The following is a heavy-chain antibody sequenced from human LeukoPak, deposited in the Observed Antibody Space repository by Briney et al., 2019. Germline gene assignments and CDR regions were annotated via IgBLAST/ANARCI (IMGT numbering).Heavy chain of an antibody. J-gene: IGHJ5*02. V-gene: IGHV1-46*01. CDR2: INPSGGST. CDR3: ATLLSALETKP. Sequence: ASVKVSCKASGYTFTSYYMHWVRQAPGQGLEWMGIINPSGGSTNYAQKFQGRVTMTRDTSTSTVYMELSRLRSDDTAVYYCATLLSALETKPWGQGTQVTVSS. CDR1: GYTFTSYY. D-gene: IGHD3-10*01.